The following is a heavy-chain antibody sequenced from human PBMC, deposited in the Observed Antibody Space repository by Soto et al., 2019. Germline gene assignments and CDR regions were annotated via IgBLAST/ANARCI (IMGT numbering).Heavy chain of an antibody. D-gene: IGHD6-13*01. J-gene: IGHJ5*02. V-gene: IGHV3-23*01. CDR2: ASARNSNT. CDR3: AKHETAHGPRGYSSSWYGWFDP. Sequence: EVQLLESGGGLVQPGGSLRLSCAASGFTFSSHVMSWVRQAPGKGLEWVSAASARNSNTYYADSVKGRFTISRDNSKSPGYLQLDSLRGEETGVYPCAKHETAHGPRGYSSSWYGWFDPWGQGTRVVVSS. CDR1: GFTFSSHV.